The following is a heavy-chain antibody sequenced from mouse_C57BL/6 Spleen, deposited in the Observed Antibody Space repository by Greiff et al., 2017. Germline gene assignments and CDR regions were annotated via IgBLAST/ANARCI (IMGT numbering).Heavy chain of an antibody. Sequence: VQLQQSGAELARPGASVKLSCTASGFTFTRYGISWVQQTTGQGLEWIGEIYTRSGNTYYNEKFKGKATLTADKSSRTAYMELRSLTSEDSAVYFCARREDYDYVDYWGQGTTLTVSS. CDR2: IYTRSGNT. V-gene: IGHV1-81*01. CDR1: GFTFTRYG. J-gene: IGHJ2*01. D-gene: IGHD2-4*01. CDR3: ARREDYDYVDY.